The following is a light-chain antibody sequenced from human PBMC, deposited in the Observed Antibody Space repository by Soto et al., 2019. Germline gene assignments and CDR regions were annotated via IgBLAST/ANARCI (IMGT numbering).Light chain of an antibody. CDR2: AAS. V-gene: IGKV1-12*01. CDR1: QGISSW. J-gene: IGKJ2*01. CDR3: LQSDSFPHT. Sequence: DIQMTQSPSSVSASVGDRVTLTCRASQGISSWLAWYQQKPGKAPKLLIYAASSLQSGVPSRFSGSGAGTHFTLTISSLQPEDSATYYCLQSDSFPHTFGQGTKLEIK.